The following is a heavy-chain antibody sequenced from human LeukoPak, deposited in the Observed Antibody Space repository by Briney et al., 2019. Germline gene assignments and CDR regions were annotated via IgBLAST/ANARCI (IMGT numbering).Heavy chain of an antibody. D-gene: IGHD2-15*01. J-gene: IGHJ4*02. V-gene: IGHV3-30*02. CDR1: GFTLSAYG. Sequence: GGSLRLSCVASGFTLSAYGMHWVRQAPGKGLEWVAFIRYDGSDKFYGDSVKGRFTTSRDNSKNTLYLQMSRLRVEDTAVYYCAKDLDCSGGTCHKAFDCWGQGTLVTVSS. CDR2: IRYDGSDK. CDR3: AKDLDCSGGTCHKAFDC.